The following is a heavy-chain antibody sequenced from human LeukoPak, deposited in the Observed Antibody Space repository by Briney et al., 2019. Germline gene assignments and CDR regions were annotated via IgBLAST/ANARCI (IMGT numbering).Heavy chain of an antibody. CDR1: GGSVSTDNYY. V-gene: IGHV4-61*01. D-gene: IGHD6-19*01. CDR3: ARVVAVAGGNFDY. CDR2: IHYSGST. J-gene: IGHJ4*02. Sequence: PSETLSLTCTVSGGSVSTDNYYWTCIRQPPGKGLEWIGYIHYSGSTNYNPSLKSRVTMSVDTSQNQFSLKLTSVTAADTRVYYCARVVAVAGGNFDYWGQGTLVTVSS.